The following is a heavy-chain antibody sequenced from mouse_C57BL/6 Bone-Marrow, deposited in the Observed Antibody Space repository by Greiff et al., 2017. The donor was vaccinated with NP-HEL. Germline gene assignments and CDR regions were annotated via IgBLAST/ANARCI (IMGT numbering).Heavy chain of an antibody. CDR1: GFTFSDYY. V-gene: IGHV5-12*01. J-gene: IGHJ4*01. D-gene: IGHD2-3*01. Sequence: EVKLVESGGGLVQPGGSLKLSCAAFGFTFSDYYMYWVRQTPEKRLEWVAYISNGGGSTYYPDTVKGRFTISRDNAKNTLYLQMSRLKSEDTAMYYCARQRSYDGYFYAMDYWGQGTSVTVSS. CDR2: ISNGGGST. CDR3: ARQRSYDGYFYAMDY.